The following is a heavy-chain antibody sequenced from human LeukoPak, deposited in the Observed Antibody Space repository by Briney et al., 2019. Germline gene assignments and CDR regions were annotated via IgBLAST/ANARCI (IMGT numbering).Heavy chain of an antibody. D-gene: IGHD3-22*01. CDR2: IYYSGST. V-gene: IGHV4-59*08. CDR1: GGSFSSDY. J-gene: IGHJ4*02. Sequence: SETLSLTCTMSGGSFSSDYWNWIRQPPGKGLEWIGYIYYSGSTNYNPSLKSRVTISVDTSKNQFSLKLSSVTAADTAVYYCARHGAGPYDSSGYYPPFDYWGQGTLVTVSS. CDR3: ARHGAGPYDSSGYYPPFDY.